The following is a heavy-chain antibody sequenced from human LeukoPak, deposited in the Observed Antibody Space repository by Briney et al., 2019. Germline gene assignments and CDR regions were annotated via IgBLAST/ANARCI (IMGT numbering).Heavy chain of an antibody. CDR1: GGSFSGYY. Sequence: PSETLSLTCAVYGGSFSGYYWSWIRQPPGKGLEWIGEINHSGSTNYNPSLKSRVTISVDTSTTQFPLKLSSVTAADTAVYYCARSIAARLFDIWGQGTMVTVSS. V-gene: IGHV4-34*01. J-gene: IGHJ3*02. D-gene: IGHD6-6*01. CDR2: INHSGST. CDR3: ARSIAARLFDI.